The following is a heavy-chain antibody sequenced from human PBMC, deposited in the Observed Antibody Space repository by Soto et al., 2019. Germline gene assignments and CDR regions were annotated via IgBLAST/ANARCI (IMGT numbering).Heavy chain of an antibody. CDR3: ARFQPTLGFTS. CDR2: MNPNSDT. V-gene: IGHV1-8*01. J-gene: IGHJ5*02. CDR1: GYTSTNLD. D-gene: IGHD1-26*01. Sequence: QVQLVQSGAEVKKPGASVKVSCKASGYTSTNLDINWVRQATGQGFEWMGWMNPNSDTGCAKKFQGRATMTRDTSPSTVYMELSSLRSEDTAVEYCARFQPTLGFTSWGQGTPVSVSS.